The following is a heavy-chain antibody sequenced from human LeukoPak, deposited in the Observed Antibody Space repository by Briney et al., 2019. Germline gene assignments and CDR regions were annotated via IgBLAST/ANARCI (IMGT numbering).Heavy chain of an antibody. D-gene: IGHD3-16*01. J-gene: IGHJ4*02. V-gene: IGHV3-53*01. Sequence: GGSLRLSCTVSGFTVSSNSMSWVRQAPGKGLEWVSFIYSDNTHYSDSVKGRFTISRDNSKNTLYLQMNSLKADDTAVYYCAKGGGGVLASWGQGTLVTVSS. CDR1: GFTVSSNS. CDR2: IYSDNT. CDR3: AKGGGGVLAS.